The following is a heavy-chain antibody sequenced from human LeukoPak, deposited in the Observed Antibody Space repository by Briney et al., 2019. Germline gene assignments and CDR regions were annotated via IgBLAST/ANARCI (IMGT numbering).Heavy chain of an antibody. J-gene: IGHJ4*02. D-gene: IGHD5-18*01. V-gene: IGHV4-34*01. CDR2: INHSGST. CDR3: ARSSTRGYSYGYEGGY. Sequence: PSETLSLTCAVYGGSFSGYYWSWIRQPPGKGLEWIGEINHSGSTNYNPSLKSRVTISVDTSKNQFSLKLSSATAADTAVYYCARSSTRGYSYGYEGGYWGQGTLVTVSS. CDR1: GGSFSGYY.